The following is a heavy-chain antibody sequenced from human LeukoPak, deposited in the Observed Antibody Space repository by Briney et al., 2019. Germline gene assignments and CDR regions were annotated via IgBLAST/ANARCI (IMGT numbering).Heavy chain of an antibody. D-gene: IGHD2-21*02. CDR3: AKGGGGDFPFDY. CDR1: GFTFSNYA. V-gene: IGHV3-23*01. Sequence: GGSLRLSCAASGFTFSNYAMSWVRQAPGKGLEWVPGLSGSGGSTYYADSVKGRFTISRDNFKNTLYLQMNSLRAEDTAVYYCAKGGGGDFPFDYWGQGTLVTVSS. CDR2: LSGSGGST. J-gene: IGHJ4*02.